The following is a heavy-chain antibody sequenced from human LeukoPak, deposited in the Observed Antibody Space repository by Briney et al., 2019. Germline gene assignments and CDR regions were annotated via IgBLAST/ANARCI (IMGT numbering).Heavy chain of an antibody. Sequence: GGSPRLSCAASGFTFSSYEMNWVRQAPGKGLEWVSYISSSGSTIYYADSVKGRFTISRDNAKNSLYLQMNSLRAEDTAVYYCARDRVGATDYWGQGTLVTVSS. CDR1: GFTFSSYE. CDR3: ARDRVGATDY. J-gene: IGHJ4*02. CDR2: ISSSGSTI. V-gene: IGHV3-48*03. D-gene: IGHD1-26*01.